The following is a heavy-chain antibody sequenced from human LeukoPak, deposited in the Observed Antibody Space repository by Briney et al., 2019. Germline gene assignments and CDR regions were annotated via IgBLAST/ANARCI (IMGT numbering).Heavy chain of an antibody. CDR2: MNPNSGNT. Sequence: ASVKVSCKASRYTFTSYDINWVRQATGQGLEWMGWMNPNSGNTGYAQKFQGRVTMTRNTSISTAYMELSSLRSEDTAVYYCARGLVVPAAIGAYYYGMDVWGQGTTVTGSS. CDR3: ARGLVVPAAIGAYYYGMDV. D-gene: IGHD2-2*02. J-gene: IGHJ6*02. V-gene: IGHV1-8*01. CDR1: RYTFTSYD.